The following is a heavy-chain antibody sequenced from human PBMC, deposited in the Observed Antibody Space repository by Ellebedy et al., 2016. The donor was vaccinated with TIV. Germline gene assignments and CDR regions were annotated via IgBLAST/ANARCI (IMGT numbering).Heavy chain of an antibody. CDR1: GFNFGSYW. J-gene: IGHJ5*02. CDR3: ARRASYGDYAVQVNPWFDP. D-gene: IGHD4-17*01. Sequence: GGSLRLSCAASGFNFGSYWMAWVRQAPGKGLEWVAKIRQEGDEIYYVESVKGRFTIYRDNAKNSLFLQMNSLRVEDTAVYYCARRASYGDYAVQVNPWFDPWGQGTLVTVSS. V-gene: IGHV3-7*01. CDR2: IRQEGDEI.